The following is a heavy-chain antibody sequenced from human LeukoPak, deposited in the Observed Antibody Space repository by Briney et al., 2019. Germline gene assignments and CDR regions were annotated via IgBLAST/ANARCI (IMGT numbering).Heavy chain of an antibody. J-gene: IGHJ4*02. CDR2: IRSKAYGATT. V-gene: IGHV3-49*03. CDR1: GFTFGDYA. D-gene: IGHD3-3*01. Sequence: GGSLRLPCTASGFTFGDYAMSWFRQAPGKGLEWVGLIRSKAYGATTEYAASVKGRFTISRDDSKSIAYLQMNSLKTEDTAVYYCTRDISIFGFDYWGQGTLVTVSS. CDR3: TRDISIFGFDY.